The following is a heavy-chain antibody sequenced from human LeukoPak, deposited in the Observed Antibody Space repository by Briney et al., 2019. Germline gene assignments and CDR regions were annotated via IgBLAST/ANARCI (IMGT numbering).Heavy chain of an antibody. CDR3: AGHARGSFLVY. J-gene: IGHJ4*02. V-gene: IGHV3-30*02. Sequence: AGGSLRLSCAASGFTFSSYGMHWVRQAPGKGLEWVAFIRYDGSNKYYADSVKGRFTTSRDNGRNSLFLQMNSLRAEDTATYYCAGHARGSFLVYWGQGILVTVST. CDR2: IRYDGSNK. D-gene: IGHD6-6*01. CDR1: GFTFSSYG.